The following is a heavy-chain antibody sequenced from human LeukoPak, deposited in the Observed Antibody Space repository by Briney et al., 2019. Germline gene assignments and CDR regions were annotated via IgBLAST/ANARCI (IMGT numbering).Heavy chain of an antibody. J-gene: IGHJ4*02. CDR1: GFTFSSYS. CDR3: ARELGATRGYFDY. D-gene: IGHD1-26*01. CDR2: ISSSSTI. V-gene: IGHV3-48*02. Sequence: GGSLRLSCAASGFTFSSYSMNWVRQAPGKGLEWVSYISSSSTIYYADSVKGRFTISRDNGKNSLYLQMNSLRDEDTAVYYCARELGATRGYFDYWGQGTLVTVSS.